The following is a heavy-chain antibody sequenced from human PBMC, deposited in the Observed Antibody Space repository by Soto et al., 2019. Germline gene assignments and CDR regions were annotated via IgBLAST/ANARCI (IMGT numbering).Heavy chain of an antibody. D-gene: IGHD1-26*01. J-gene: IGHJ4*02. V-gene: IGHV1-8*01. CDR3: ARGVTAGVDY. Sequence: GSVQVSYKSCGCCLPGHDINLVRQTTGQGLEWMGWMQPSSGRTGYAQKLQGRVTMTRDTSIKTAYMELSSVTSDDTAFYYCARGVTAGVDYWGQGTMVTVS. CDR1: GCCLPGHD. CDR2: MQPSSGRT.